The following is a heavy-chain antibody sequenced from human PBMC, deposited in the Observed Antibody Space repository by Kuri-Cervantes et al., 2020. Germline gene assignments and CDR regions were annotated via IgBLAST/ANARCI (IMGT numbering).Heavy chain of an antibody. Sequence: GSLRLSCTVSGGSVSSGSYYWSWIRQPPGKGLEWIGSIYYSGSTYYNPSLKSRVTISVDTSKNQFSMKLSSVTAAETAVYYCARRPPESAFDYWGQGTLVTVSS. CDR2: IYYSGST. CDR3: ARRPPESAFDY. J-gene: IGHJ4*02. V-gene: IGHV4-39*07. CDR1: GGSVSSGSYY.